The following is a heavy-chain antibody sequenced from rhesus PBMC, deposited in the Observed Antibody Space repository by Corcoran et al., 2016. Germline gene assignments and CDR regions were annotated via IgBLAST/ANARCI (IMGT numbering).Heavy chain of an antibody. CDR1: GGSISSSY. J-gene: IGHJ3*01. V-gene: IGHV4-169*02. CDR3: ARDLAAAGTFDF. D-gene: IGHD6-25*01. CDR2: IYCSGSST. Sequence: QLQLQESGPGLVKPSETLSVTCAVSGGSISSSYWSWIRQAPGKGLEWLGYIYCSGSSTNYNPSLKSRVTLSVDTSKNQLSLKLSSVTTADTAVYYCARDLAAAGTFDFWGQGLRVTVSS.